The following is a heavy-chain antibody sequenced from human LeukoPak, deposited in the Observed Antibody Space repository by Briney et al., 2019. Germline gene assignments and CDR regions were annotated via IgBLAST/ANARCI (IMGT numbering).Heavy chain of an antibody. D-gene: IGHD3-22*01. V-gene: IGHV3-30*04. J-gene: IGHJ5*02. CDR3: ARDAVEYDSSGYYFNWFDP. CDR1: GFTFSNYA. CDR2: ISYDGSNK. Sequence: GGSLRLSCAASGFTFSNYAMHWVRQAPGKGLEWVAVISYDGSNKYYADSVKGRFTISRDNSKNTLYLQMNSLRAEDTAVYYCARDAVEYDSSGYYFNWFDPWGQGTLVTVSS.